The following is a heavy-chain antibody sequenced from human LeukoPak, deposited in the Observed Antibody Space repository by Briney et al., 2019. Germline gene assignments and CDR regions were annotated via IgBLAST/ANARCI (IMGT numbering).Heavy chain of an antibody. V-gene: IGHV4-31*03. CDR3: ARSVGTVDWFDP. D-gene: IGHD4-17*01. J-gene: IGHJ5*02. Sequence: PSETLSLTCTVFGGSISSGGYYWSWIRQHPGKGLEWIGYIYYSGSTYYNPSLKSRVTISVDTSKNQFSLKLSSVTAADTAVYYCARSVGTVDWFDPWGQGTLVTASS. CDR2: IYYSGST. CDR1: GGSISSGGYY.